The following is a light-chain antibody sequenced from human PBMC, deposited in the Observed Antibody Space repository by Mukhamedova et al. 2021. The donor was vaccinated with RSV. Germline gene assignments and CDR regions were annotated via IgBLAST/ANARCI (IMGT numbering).Light chain of an antibody. V-gene: IGKV3-20*01. Sequence: YMGKPGRSPSLLIYGASTRASGVPDRFSGSGSGTDFTLTISRLEPEYFAVYYCQRYGASRTFGQGTKVEI. J-gene: IGKJ1*01. CDR3: QRYGASRT. CDR2: GAS.